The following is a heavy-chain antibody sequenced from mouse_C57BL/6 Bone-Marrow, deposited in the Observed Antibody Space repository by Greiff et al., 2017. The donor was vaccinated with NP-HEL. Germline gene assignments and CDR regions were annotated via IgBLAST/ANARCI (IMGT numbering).Heavy chain of an antibody. D-gene: IGHD2-1*01. J-gene: IGHJ2*01. V-gene: IGHV1-26*01. Sequence: EVQLQQSGPELVKPGASVKISCKASGYTFTDYYMNWVKQSHGKSLEWIGDINPNNGGTSYNQKFKGKATLTVDKSSSTAYMELRSLTSEDSAVYYCAGYGNYAFFDDWGQGTTLTVSS. CDR2: INPNNGGT. CDR3: AGYGNYAFFDD. CDR1: GYTFTDYY.